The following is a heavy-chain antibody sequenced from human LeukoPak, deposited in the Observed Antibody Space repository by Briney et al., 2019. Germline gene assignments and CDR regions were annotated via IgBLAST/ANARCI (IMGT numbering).Heavy chain of an antibody. CDR2: INPNSGGT. D-gene: IGHD3-16*01. J-gene: IGHJ4*02. CDR3: ATGRWGVDY. CDR1: GYTFTYYY. Sequence: ASVQDTFLGSGYTFTYYYMHWLRPPPGRGLEWMGWINPNSGGTNYAQKFQGRVTMTRDTSISTAYMELSRLRSDDTAVYYCATGRWGVDYWGQGTLVTVSS. V-gene: IGHV1-2*02.